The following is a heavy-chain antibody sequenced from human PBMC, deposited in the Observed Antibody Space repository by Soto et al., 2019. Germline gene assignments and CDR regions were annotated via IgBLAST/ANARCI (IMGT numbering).Heavy chain of an antibody. J-gene: IGHJ5*02. CDR3: ARDGLGYCSGGSCYFTDGNWFDP. CDR1: GYTFTSYG. CDR2: ISAYNGNT. V-gene: IGHV1-18*01. Sequence: GASVKVSCKASGYTFTSYGISWLRQAPGQGLEWMGWISAYNGNTNYAQKLQGRVTMTTDTSTSTAYMELRSLRSDDTAVYYCARDGLGYCSGGSCYFTDGNWFDPWGQGTLVTVSS. D-gene: IGHD2-15*01.